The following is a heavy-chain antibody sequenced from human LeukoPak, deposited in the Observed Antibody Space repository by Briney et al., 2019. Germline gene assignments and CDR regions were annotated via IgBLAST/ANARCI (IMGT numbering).Heavy chain of an antibody. CDR1: GGSISSHY. J-gene: IGHJ4*02. Sequence: PSETLSLTCTVSGGSISSHYWSWIRQPPGKGLEWIGYIYYSGSTNYNPSLKSRVTISVDTSKNQFSLKLSSVTAADTAVYYCARGSYSSLYMDYWGQGTLVTVSS. V-gene: IGHV4-59*11. CDR3: ARGSYSSLYMDY. D-gene: IGHD6-13*01. CDR2: IYYSGST.